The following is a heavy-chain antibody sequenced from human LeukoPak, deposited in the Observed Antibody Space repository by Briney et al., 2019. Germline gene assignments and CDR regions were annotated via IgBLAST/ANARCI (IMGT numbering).Heavy chain of an antibody. Sequence: ASVKVSCMASGYTFTSYGISWVRQAPGQGLEWMGWISAYNGNTSYAQKLQGRVTMTTDTSTSTAYMELRSLRSDDTAVYDCASSSGWYYFDYWGQGTLVTVSS. CDR2: ISAYNGNT. J-gene: IGHJ4*02. D-gene: IGHD6-19*01. V-gene: IGHV1-18*01. CDR1: GYTFTSYG. CDR3: ASSSGWYYFDY.